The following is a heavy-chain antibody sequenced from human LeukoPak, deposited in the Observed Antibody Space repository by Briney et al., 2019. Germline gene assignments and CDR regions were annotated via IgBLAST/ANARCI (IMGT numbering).Heavy chain of an antibody. Sequence: ASVKVSCKASGYTFTSYYMHWVRQAPGQGLEWMGGIIPIFGTANYAQKFQGRVTITADESTSTAYMELSSLRSEDTAVYYCARDVDWFDPWGQGTLVTVSS. CDR1: GYTFTSYY. CDR2: IIPIFGTA. V-gene: IGHV1-69*13. CDR3: ARDVDWFDP. J-gene: IGHJ5*02. D-gene: IGHD2-21*01.